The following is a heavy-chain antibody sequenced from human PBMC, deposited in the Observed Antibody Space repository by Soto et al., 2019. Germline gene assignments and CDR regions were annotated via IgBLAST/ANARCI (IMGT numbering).Heavy chain of an antibody. CDR1: GGTFSSYA. D-gene: IGHD6-19*01. CDR3: AIQWLGTYYYGMDV. J-gene: IGHJ6*02. V-gene: IGHV1-69*13. CDR2: VIPIFGTA. Sequence: SVKVSCKASGGTFSSYAISWVRQAPGQGLEWMGGVIPIFGTANYAQKFQGRVTITADESTSTAYMELSSLRSEDTAVYYCAIQWLGTYYYGMDVWGQGTTVTVS.